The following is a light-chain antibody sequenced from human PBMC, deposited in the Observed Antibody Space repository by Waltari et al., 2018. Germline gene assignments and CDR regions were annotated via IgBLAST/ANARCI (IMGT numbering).Light chain of an antibody. Sequence: SVLTRPPSVPAAPAQMVLISCSGINSNIGKHFVPWYQQLPGTAPRVLISDKNTRPSGFPDRFSASKSGTSATLDITGLQTGDEAHYYCGTWDSSLKAGVFGGGTKLTVL. V-gene: IGLV1-51*01. CDR2: DKN. CDR1: NSNIGKHF. CDR3: GTWDSSLKAGV. J-gene: IGLJ2*01.